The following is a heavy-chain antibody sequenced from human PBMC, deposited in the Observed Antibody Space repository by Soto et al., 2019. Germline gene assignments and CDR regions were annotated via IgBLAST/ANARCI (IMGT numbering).Heavy chain of an antibody. J-gene: IGHJ6*03. CDR2: MNPNSGNT. CDR3: ARMTSIPIVYYHHYHLAF. D-gene: IGHD2-21*02. Sequence: ASVKVSCKASGYTFTSYDINWVRQATGQGLEWMGWMNPNSGNTGYAQKFQGRVTMTRNTSISTAYMELSSLRSEDTAVYYCARMTSIPIVYYHHYHLAFCGQGTSVPGSS. CDR1: GYTFTSYD. V-gene: IGHV1-8*01.